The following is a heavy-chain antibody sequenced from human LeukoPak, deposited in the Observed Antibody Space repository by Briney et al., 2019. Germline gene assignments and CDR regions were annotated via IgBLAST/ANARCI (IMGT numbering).Heavy chain of an antibody. CDR1: GGSISNTDYY. J-gene: IGHJ4*02. D-gene: IGHD2-21*02. CDR2: IYYSGRT. CDR3: ARDDGRGVVTPY. V-gene: IGHV4-39*07. Sequence: SETLSLTCTVSGGSISNTDYYWVWIRQPPGKGLEWIGSIYYSGRTFYNPSLKSRVTVSVDTSKNQFSLKVTSVTAADTAVYYCARDDGRGVVTPYWGQGILVTVSS.